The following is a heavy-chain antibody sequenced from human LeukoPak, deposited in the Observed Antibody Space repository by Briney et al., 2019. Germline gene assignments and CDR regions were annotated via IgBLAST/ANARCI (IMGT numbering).Heavy chain of an antibody. CDR1: GGTFSSYA. V-gene: IGHV1-69*05. CDR3: ARDHTVTTVEVKYDY. Sequence: ASVKLSCTASGGTFSSYAISRVPQAPGQGLEWMGGVLPIFSTANYAQKFRGRVTITTDESTSTGYMELSSLRSEDTAVYYCARDHTVTTVEVKYDYWGQGNLITVSS. CDR2: VLPIFSTA. J-gene: IGHJ4*02. D-gene: IGHD4-17*01.